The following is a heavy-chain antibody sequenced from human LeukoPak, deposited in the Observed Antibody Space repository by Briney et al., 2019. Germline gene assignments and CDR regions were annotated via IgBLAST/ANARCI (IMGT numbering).Heavy chain of an antibody. V-gene: IGHV3-15*07. J-gene: IGHJ4*02. CDR3: TTARGTYASGHY. Sequence: GGSLRLSCAASGFTFTNAWMNWVRQAPGKGLEWVGLIKSKTYGGTTDYAAPVKGRFTISRDDSKNTLYLQMNSLQTEDTAVYYRTTARGTYASGHYWGQGILVTVSS. CDR1: GFTFTNAW. CDR2: IKSKTYGGTT. D-gene: IGHD4-17*01.